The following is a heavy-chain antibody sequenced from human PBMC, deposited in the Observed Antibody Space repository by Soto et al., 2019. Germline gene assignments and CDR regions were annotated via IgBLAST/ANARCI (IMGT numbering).Heavy chain of an antibody. CDR3: AKDIVRYTYGACDY. J-gene: IGHJ4*02. CDR2: ISYTGSTI. V-gene: IGHV3-48*03. CDR1: EFTFSNYE. D-gene: IGHD5-18*01. Sequence: GSLRLSCVASEFTFSNYEMNWVRQAPGKGLEWVSYISYTGSTIYYADSVRGRFTISRDNSKNSLYLQMNSLRAEDTAVYYCAKDIVRYTYGACDYWGQGALVTVSS.